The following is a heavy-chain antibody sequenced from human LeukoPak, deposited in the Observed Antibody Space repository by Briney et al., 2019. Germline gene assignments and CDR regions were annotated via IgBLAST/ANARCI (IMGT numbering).Heavy chain of an antibody. CDR3: ARHANYYDSSGYSDY. CDR1: GGSFSGYY. Sequence: PSETLSLTCAVYGGSFSGYYWSWIRQPPGKGLEWIGEINHSGSTNYNPSLKSRVTISVDTSKNQFSLKLSSVTAADTAVYYCARHANYYDSSGYSDYWGQGTLVTVPS. D-gene: IGHD3-22*01. J-gene: IGHJ4*02. CDR2: INHSGST. V-gene: IGHV4-34*01.